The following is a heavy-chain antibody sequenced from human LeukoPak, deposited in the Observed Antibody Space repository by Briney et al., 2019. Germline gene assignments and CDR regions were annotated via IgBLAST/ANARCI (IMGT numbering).Heavy chain of an antibody. J-gene: IGHJ4*02. CDR3: AKDGDLYGHADY. CDR2: ISYDGSKK. CDR1: GFTVSDNF. D-gene: IGHD4-17*01. Sequence: GGSLRLSCTVSGFTVSDNFMSWVRQAPGKGLEWVASISYDGSKKYYADSLKGRFTISRDNSKKTLYLQMNSLRAEDMAAYYCAKDGDLYGHADYWGQGTLVTVSS. V-gene: IGHV3-30*18.